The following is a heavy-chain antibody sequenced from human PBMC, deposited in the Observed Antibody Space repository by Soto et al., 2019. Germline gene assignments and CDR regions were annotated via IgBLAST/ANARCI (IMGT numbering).Heavy chain of an antibody. Sequence: SETLSLTCTVSGGSISSSSYYWGWIRQPPGKGLEWIGSIYYSGNTYYNPSLKSRVTISVDTSKNQFSLKLNSMTAADTAVYYCARPAIGVAGTGWFDPWGQGTLVTVSS. V-gene: IGHV4-39*01. D-gene: IGHD6-19*01. CDR1: GGSISSSSYY. CDR3: ARPAIGVAGTGWFDP. J-gene: IGHJ5*02. CDR2: IYYSGNT.